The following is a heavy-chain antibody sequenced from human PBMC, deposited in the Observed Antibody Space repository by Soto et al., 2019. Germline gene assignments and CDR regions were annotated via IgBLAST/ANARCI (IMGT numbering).Heavy chain of an antibody. D-gene: IGHD5-18*01. J-gene: IGHJ4*02. CDR1: GYTFTGYY. V-gene: IGHV1-2*02. CDR3: ARNEIAWYSYKDYFDY. Sequence: QVQLVQSGAEVKKPGASVKVSCKASGYTFTGYYMHWVRQAPGQGLEWRGWINPNSGGTNYAQKFQGRVTMTRDTSISTAYMELSRLRSDDTAVYYCARNEIAWYSYKDYFDYWGQGTLVTVSS. CDR2: INPNSGGT.